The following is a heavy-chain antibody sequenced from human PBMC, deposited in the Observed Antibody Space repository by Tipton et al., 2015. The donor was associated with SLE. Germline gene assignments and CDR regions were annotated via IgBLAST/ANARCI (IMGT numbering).Heavy chain of an antibody. V-gene: IGHV4-4*08. D-gene: IGHD3-22*01. Sequence: TLSLTCTVSGGSLTEYYWCWTRQPPGKGLEWIGFIYTSGSTNYNPSLKSRVTPSVDTSKNQFSLTLSSVTAADTAVYYCARGAPSGYHFDCWGQGTLVTVSS. CDR3: ARGAPSGYHFDC. CDR1: GGSLTEYY. J-gene: IGHJ4*02. CDR2: IYTSGST.